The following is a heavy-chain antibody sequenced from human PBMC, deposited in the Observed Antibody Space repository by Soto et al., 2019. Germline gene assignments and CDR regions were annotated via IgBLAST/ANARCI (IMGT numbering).Heavy chain of an antibody. V-gene: IGHV4-39*01. D-gene: IGHD4-17*01. CDR2: IYYSGST. J-gene: IGHJ6*03. CDR1: GGSISSSSYY. Sequence: SETLSLTCTVSGGSISSSSYYWGWIRQPPGKGLEWIGSIYYSGSTYYNPSLKSRVTISVDTSKNQFSLKLSSVTAADTAVYYCARHRNGDDLLPLYYYYYMDVWGKGTTVTVSS. CDR3: ARHRNGDDLLPLYYYYYMDV.